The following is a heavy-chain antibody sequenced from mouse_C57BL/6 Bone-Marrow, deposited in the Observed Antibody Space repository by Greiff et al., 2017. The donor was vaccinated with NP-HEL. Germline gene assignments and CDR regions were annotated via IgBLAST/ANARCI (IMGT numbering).Heavy chain of an antibody. CDR3: ALYYGSSYVLYFDY. D-gene: IGHD1-1*01. Sequence: VQRVESGPELVKPGASVKISCKASGYAFSSSWMNWVKQRPGKGLEWIGRIYPGDGDTNYNGKFKGKATLTADKSSSTAYMQLSSLTSEDSAVYFCALYYGSSYVLYFDYWGQGTTLTVSS. CDR1: GYAFSSSW. J-gene: IGHJ2*01. V-gene: IGHV1-82*01. CDR2: IYPGDGDT.